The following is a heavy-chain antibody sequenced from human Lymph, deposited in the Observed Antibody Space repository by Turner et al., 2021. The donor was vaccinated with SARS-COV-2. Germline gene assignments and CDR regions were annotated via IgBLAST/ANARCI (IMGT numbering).Heavy chain of an antibody. D-gene: IGHD5-18*01. Sequence: QVQLQQWGAGLLKPSETLSLTCAVYGGSFSGYYWRWIRKPPGKGLEWIGEINHSGSTNYNPSLKSRVTISVDTSKNQFSLKLSSVTAADTAVYYCARGGVDTAMVRYYYYGMDVWGQGTTVTVSS. CDR3: ARGGVDTAMVRYYYYGMDV. J-gene: IGHJ6*02. CDR1: GGSFSGYY. CDR2: INHSGST. V-gene: IGHV4-34*01.